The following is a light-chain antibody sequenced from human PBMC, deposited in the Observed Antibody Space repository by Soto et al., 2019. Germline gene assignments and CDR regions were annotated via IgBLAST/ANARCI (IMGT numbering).Light chain of an antibody. Sequence: EIVLTQSPGTLSLSPGERATLSCRASQSVRSNYLAWYQQKPGRAPRLLIYGASSRATGIPDRFSGSGSGTDFTLTISRLEPEYFAVYYCQQYGSSPRAFGGGTKVEI. J-gene: IGKJ4*01. V-gene: IGKV3-20*01. CDR2: GAS. CDR1: QSVRSNY. CDR3: QQYGSSPRA.